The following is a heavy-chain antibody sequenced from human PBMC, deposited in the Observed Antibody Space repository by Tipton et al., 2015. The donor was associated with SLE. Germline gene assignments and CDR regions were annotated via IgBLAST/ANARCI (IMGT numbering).Heavy chain of an antibody. J-gene: IGHJ4*02. V-gene: IGHV4-61*09. D-gene: IGHD6-6*01. CDR1: GGSISSGSYF. Sequence: TLSLTCTVSGGSISSGSYFWSWLRQPAGKGLEWIVHIYTSGSTNYNPSLKTRVTISVDMSKNQFSLKLTAVTAADTAGYYCAAEYYSSSWIHPIDFWGQGMLITVSS. CDR2: IYTSGST. CDR3: AAEYYSSSWIHPIDF.